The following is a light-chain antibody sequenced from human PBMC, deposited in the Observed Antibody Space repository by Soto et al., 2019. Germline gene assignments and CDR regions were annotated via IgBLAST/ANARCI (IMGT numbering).Light chain of an antibody. CDR1: HSISTN. Sequence: EKVMTQSPATLSVSPGERATLSCRASHSISTNLAWYQQKPGQAPRLLIYGASTRATGIPARFSGSGSGTEFTLTISSLQSEDFAVYYCQQYNNWPGTFGQGTKVDIK. V-gene: IGKV3-15*01. CDR3: QQYNNWPGT. CDR2: GAS. J-gene: IGKJ1*01.